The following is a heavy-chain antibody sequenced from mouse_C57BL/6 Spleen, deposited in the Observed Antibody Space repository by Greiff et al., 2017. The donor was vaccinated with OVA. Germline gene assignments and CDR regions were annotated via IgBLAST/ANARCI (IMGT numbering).Heavy chain of an antibody. Sequence: QVQLQQSGPELVKPGASVKISCKASGYAFSSSWMNWVKQRPGKGLEWIGRIYPGDGDTNYTGTFKGKATLTADKSSSTAFMQLSSLTSADSAVYCCAKSGSDGYHFDYWGQGTTLTVSA. V-gene: IGHV1-82*01. J-gene: IGHJ2*01. CDR2: IYPGDGDT. CDR1: GYAFSSSW. D-gene: IGHD2-3*01. CDR3: AKSGSDGYHFDY.